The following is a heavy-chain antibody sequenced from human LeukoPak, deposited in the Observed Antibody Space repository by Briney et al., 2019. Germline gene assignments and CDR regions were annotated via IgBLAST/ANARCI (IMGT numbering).Heavy chain of an antibody. CDR3: ARGRPGIAVAGTRRTHTAKKNWFDL. CDR1: GGSFSGYY. V-gene: IGHV4-34*01. J-gene: IGHJ5*02. CDR2: INHSGST. Sequence: SETLSLTCSVYGGSFSGYYWSWIRQPPGQGLEWIGEINHSGSTNYNPSLKSRVTISVDTSKNQFSLKLSSVTAADTGVYYCARGRPGIAVAGTRRTHTAKKNWFDLWGQGTLVTVSS. D-gene: IGHD6-19*01.